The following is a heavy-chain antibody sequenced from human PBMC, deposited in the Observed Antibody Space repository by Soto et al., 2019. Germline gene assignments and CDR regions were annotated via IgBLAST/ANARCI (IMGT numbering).Heavy chain of an antibody. CDR1: GGSISSSSYY. Sequence: PETLSLTCTVSGGSISSSSYYWGWIRQPPGKGLEWIGSIYYSGSTYYNPSLKSRVTISVDTSKNQFSLKLSSVTAADTAVYYCARGVYYVGFDYWGQGTLVTVSS. CDR3: ARGVYYVGFDY. V-gene: IGHV4-39*01. CDR2: IYYSGST. J-gene: IGHJ4*02. D-gene: IGHD2-8*01.